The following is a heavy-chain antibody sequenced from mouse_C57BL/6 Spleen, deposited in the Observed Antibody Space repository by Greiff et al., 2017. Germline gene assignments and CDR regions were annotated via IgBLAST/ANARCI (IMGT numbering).Heavy chain of an antibody. J-gene: IGHJ3*01. D-gene: IGHD2-3*01. V-gene: IGHV5-17*01. Sequence: EVHLVESGGGLVKPGGSLKLSCAASGFTFSDYGMHWVRQAPEKGLEWVAYISRGSSTIYYADTVKGRFTISRDNAKNTLFLQMTSLRSEDTAMYYWAREEGLYDPWFADWGQGTLVTVSA. CDR2: ISRGSSTI. CDR1: GFTFSDYG. CDR3: AREEGLYDPWFAD.